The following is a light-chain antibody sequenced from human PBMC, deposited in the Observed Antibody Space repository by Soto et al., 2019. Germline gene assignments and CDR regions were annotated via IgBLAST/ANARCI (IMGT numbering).Light chain of an antibody. J-gene: IGKJ5*01. Sequence: DILLTQSPATLSVSAGDRDTITCRASQSVSSNLAWYQQQPGKAPRRLIYGSSTMATGIPAPLSCSGSGTDSALTITSLDPEDFAIYYCHHRRNWTPEVTFGQGTRVDIK. V-gene: IGKV3-11*01. CDR2: GSS. CDR1: QSVSSN. CDR3: HHRRNWTPEVT.